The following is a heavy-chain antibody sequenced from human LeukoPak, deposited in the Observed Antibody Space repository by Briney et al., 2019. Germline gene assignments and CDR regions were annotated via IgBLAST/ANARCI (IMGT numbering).Heavy chain of an antibody. D-gene: IGHD5/OR15-5a*01. V-gene: IGHV3-11*01. CDR1: GFTFSDYY. Sequence: GGSLSLSCAASGFTFSDYYMSWIRQAPGRGLEWVSYISSSGSTIYYADSVKGRFTISRDNAKNSLYLQMNSLRAEDTAVYYCARDLREEGIDYWGQGTLVTVSS. J-gene: IGHJ4*02. CDR2: ISSSGSTI. CDR3: ARDLREEGIDY.